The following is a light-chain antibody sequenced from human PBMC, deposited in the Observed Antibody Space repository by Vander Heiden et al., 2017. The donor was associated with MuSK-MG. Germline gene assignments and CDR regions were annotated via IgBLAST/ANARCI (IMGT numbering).Light chain of an antibody. CDR3: QEYYVSPSV. J-gene: IGKJ1*01. V-gene: IGKV3-20*01. CDR2: GTS. CDR1: ESIDRSY. Sequence: EIVLAQSPGTLSLSPGERATLSCTTSESIDRSYLAWYQQRPGQAPRLLIYGTSIRATGVPDRFSRSGSETDFTLTISGLEPEDFAVYYCQEYYVSPSVFGQGTKVEVK.